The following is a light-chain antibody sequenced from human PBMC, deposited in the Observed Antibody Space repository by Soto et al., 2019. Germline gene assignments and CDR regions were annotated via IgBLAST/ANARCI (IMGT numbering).Light chain of an antibody. CDR3: QKYNNALWT. V-gene: IGKV1-27*01. CDR1: QGISNY. Sequence: DIQMTQSPTSLTASVGDRVTITCRASQGISNYLAWYQQEPGKAPKLLIYAASTLQSGVPSRFSGSGSRTDFTITISILQPEDVATYCCQKYNNALWTFGQGTKVEIK. J-gene: IGKJ1*01. CDR2: AAS.